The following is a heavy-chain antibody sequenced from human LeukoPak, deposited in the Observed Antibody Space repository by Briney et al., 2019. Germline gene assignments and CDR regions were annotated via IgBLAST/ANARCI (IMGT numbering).Heavy chain of an antibody. V-gene: IGHV1-8*01. CDR1: GYTFTSYD. D-gene: IGHD2-2*01. J-gene: IGHJ3*02. CDR2: MNPNSGNT. Sequence: GASVKVSCKASGYTFTSYDINWVRQATGQGLEWMGWMNPNSGNTGYAQKFQGRVTMTRNTSISTAYMELSSLRSDDTAVYYCARDLPGEVPAAIGYAFDIWGQGTMVTVSS. CDR3: ARDLPGEVPAAIGYAFDI.